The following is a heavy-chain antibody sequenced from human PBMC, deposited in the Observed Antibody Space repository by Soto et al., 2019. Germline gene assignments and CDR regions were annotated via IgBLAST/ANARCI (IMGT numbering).Heavy chain of an antibody. CDR1: GYTFTSYY. CDR2: INPSGGST. J-gene: IGHJ4*02. CDR3: AIGIVVVGPSDY. D-gene: IGHD2-15*01. Sequence: ASVKVSCKASGYTFTSYYMHCVRQAPGQGLEWMGIINPSGGSTSYAQKLQGRVTMTRDTSTSTVYMELSSLRSEDTAVYYCAIGIVVVGPSDYWGQGTLVTVSS. V-gene: IGHV1-46*03.